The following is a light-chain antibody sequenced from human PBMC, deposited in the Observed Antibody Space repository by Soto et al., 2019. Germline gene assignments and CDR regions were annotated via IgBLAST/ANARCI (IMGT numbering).Light chain of an antibody. V-gene: IGLV2-14*01. CDR3: SSFTSAYTFV. CDR1: SSDVGAYNY. Sequence: QSALTRPASVSGSPGQSIAISCTGTSSDVGAYNYISWYQQHPGRAPKLILSEVVNRPSGVSDRFSGSKSGNTASLTISGLQTEDEADYYCSSFTSAYTFVFGTGTKLTVL. CDR2: EVV. J-gene: IGLJ1*01.